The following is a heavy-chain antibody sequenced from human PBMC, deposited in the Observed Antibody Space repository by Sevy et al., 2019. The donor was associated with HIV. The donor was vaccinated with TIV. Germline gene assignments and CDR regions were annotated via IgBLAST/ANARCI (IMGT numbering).Heavy chain of an antibody. D-gene: IGHD3-16*01. J-gene: IGHJ3*01. CDR2: IKQDGTEK. CDR1: GFAFRNYW. V-gene: IGHV3-7*01. CDR3: ARKGGSRLNDAFDL. Sequence: GGSLRLSCAVSGFAFRNYWMSWVRQAPGKGLEWVANIKQDGTEKNYVDSVKGRFTISRDNADNLLFLQVNSLRSEDTAIYYCARKGGSRLNDAFDLWGQGTMVTVSS.